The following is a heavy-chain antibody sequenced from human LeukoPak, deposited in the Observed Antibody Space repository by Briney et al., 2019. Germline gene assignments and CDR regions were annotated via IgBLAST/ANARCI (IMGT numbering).Heavy chain of an antibody. CDR3: AKDVTFGGVITLPDY. CDR1: GFTFSSYA. CDR2: ISGSGGAT. V-gene: IGHV3-23*01. J-gene: IGHJ4*02. D-gene: IGHD3-16*02. Sequence: GGSLRLSCAVSGFTFSSYAMSWVRQAPGKGLEGVSTISGSGGATYYGDSVKGRCTISRDNSKNTLYLQVHSLRADDTAVYYCAKDVTFGGVITLPDYWGQGTLVTVSS.